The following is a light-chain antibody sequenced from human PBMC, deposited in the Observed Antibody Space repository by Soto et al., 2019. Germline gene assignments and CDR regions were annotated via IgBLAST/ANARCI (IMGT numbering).Light chain of an antibody. Sequence: QSALTQPASVSGSPGRSITFSCTGTSSDVGSSNLVSWYQQHPGKAPKLLIYEVSKRPSGVSNRFSGSKSGNTASLTISGLQAEDEADYYCCSYAGSSTHVFGTGTKLTVL. V-gene: IGLV2-23*02. CDR1: SSDVGSSNL. J-gene: IGLJ1*01. CDR3: CSYAGSSTHV. CDR2: EVS.